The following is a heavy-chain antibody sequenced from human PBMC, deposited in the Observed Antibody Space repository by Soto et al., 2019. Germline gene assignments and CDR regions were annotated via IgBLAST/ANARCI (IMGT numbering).Heavy chain of an antibody. CDR1: GFTFDDYT. CDR2: ISWDGGST. V-gene: IGHV3-43*01. Sequence: GGSLRLSCAASGFTFDDYTMHWVRQAPGKGLEWVSLISWDGGSTYYADSVKGRFTISRDNSKNSLYLQMNSLRTEDTALYYCAKDHDSSGYPYYYGMDVWGQGTTVTV. J-gene: IGHJ6*02. D-gene: IGHD3-22*01. CDR3: AKDHDSSGYPYYYGMDV.